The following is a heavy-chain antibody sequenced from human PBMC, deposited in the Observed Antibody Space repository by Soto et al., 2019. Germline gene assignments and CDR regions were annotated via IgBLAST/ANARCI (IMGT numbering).Heavy chain of an antibody. Sequence: QVQLVESGGGVVQPGRSLRLYCAASGFTFSSYGMHWVRQAPGKGLEWVAVISYDGSNKYYADSVKGRFTISRDNSKNTLYLQMNSLRAEDTAVYYCAKDSMVREIDYWGQGTLVTVSS. CDR1: GFTFSSYG. V-gene: IGHV3-30*18. D-gene: IGHD3-10*01. CDR2: ISYDGSNK. CDR3: AKDSMVREIDY. J-gene: IGHJ4*02.